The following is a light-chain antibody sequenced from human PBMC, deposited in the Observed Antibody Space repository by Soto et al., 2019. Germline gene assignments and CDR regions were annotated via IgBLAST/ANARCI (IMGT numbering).Light chain of an antibody. V-gene: IGLV2-14*01. Sequence: QSALTQPASVSGSPGQSITISCPGTSSDVGGYNYVSWYQQHPGKAPKLMIYDVSNRPSGVSNRFSGSKSGNTASLTISGLQAQDEADYYCSAYTSSSTHDFGTGTKVTV. J-gene: IGLJ1*01. CDR3: SAYTSSSTHD. CDR2: DVS. CDR1: SSDVGGYNY.